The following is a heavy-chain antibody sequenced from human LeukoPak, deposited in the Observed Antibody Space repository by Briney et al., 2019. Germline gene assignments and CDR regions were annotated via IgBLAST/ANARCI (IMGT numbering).Heavy chain of an antibody. CDR2: INIDGTIT. D-gene: IGHD2-8*02. CDR1: GFPFTVLW. CDR3: ARDLVGLTGDF. J-gene: IGHJ4*02. Sequence: GALRLLLSAPGFPFTVLWVAWNRQVPGEGPEWVSQINIDGTITNYADSVKGRFTISRDNAKNTLYLQMNSVRAEDTAVYYCARDLVGLTGDFWGQGALVTVSS. V-gene: IGHV3-74*01.